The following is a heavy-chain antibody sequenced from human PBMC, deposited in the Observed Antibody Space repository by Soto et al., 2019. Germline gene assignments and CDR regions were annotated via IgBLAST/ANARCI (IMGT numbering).Heavy chain of an antibody. Sequence: EVQLLASGGGLVQPGGSLRLSCAASGFTFSEYGMAWVRQAPGKGLEWISGISGSGGATYYADSVQGRFTISKDFSKNTLYLQMSGLRAEDTAVYYCGKLRTGYALYYFDFWGQGAVLTVSS. V-gene: IGHV3-23*01. CDR3: GKLRTGYALYYFDF. CDR2: ISGSGGAT. D-gene: IGHD3-9*01. CDR1: GFTFSEYG. J-gene: IGHJ4*02.